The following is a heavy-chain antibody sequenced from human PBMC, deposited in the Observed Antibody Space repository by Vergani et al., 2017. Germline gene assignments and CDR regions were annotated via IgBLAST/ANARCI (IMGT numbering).Heavy chain of an antibody. D-gene: IGHD1-26*01. Sequence: QVQLVESGGGVVQPGGSLRLSCIGSGYTFGHFDMHWVRQAPGKGLAWVAFIRYDGSDPQYIDSVKGRFTISRDNSKDTRILQMNGLRPEDTGTYFCAKKGGSLYYYGVDVWGQGTTITVSS. V-gene: IGHV3-30*02. CDR3: AKKGGSLYYYGVDV. J-gene: IGHJ6*02. CDR1: GYTFGHFD. CDR2: IRYDGSDP.